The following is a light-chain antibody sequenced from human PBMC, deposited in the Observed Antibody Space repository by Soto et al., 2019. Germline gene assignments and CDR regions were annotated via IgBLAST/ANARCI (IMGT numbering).Light chain of an antibody. CDR2: EGS. CDR3: CSYAGTRALHV. CDR1: SSDVGGYNL. Sequence: QSVLTQPASVSGSPGQSITISCTGTSSDVGGYNLVSWYQQTPDKAPKVIIYEGSKRPSGVSNRFSASKSGITASLTISGLQAEDEADYYSCSYAGTRALHVFGTGTKVTVL. J-gene: IGLJ1*01. V-gene: IGLV2-23*01.